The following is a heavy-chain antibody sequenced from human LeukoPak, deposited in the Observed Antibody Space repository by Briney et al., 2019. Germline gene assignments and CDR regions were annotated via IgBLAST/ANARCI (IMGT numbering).Heavy chain of an antibody. D-gene: IGHD6-19*01. CDR3: ARAGHPQDSSGWYYDY. V-gene: IGHV1-69*13. CDR1: GGTFSSYA. Sequence: VASVKVSCKASGGTFSSYAISWVRQAPGQGLEWMGGIIPIFGTANYAQKFQGRVTITADESTSTAYMELSSLRSEDTAVYYCARAGHPQDSSGWYYDYWGQGTLVTVSS. J-gene: IGHJ4*02. CDR2: IIPIFGTA.